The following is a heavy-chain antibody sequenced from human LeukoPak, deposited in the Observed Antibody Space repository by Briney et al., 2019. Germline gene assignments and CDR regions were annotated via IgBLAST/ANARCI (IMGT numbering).Heavy chain of an antibody. V-gene: IGHV4-61*02. J-gene: IGHJ6*03. CDR1: GGSISSGSYY. D-gene: IGHD2-15*01. CDR2: FYTSGST. CDR3: ARGPNIVVVVAAAREHYMDV. Sequence: PSQTLSLTCSVSGGSISSGSYYWSWIRQPAGKGLEWIGRFYTSGSTNYNPSLKSRVTIPVDTSKNQFSLKLNSVTAADTAVYYCARGPNIVVVVAAAREHYMDVWGKGTTVTVSS.